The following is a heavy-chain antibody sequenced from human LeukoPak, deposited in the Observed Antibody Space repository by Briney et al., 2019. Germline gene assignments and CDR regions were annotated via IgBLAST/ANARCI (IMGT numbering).Heavy chain of an antibody. CDR1: GFTFSSYE. J-gene: IGHJ6*03. Sequence: GGSLRLSCAASGFTFSSYEMNWVRQAPGKGLEWVSYISSSGSTIYYADSVKGRFTISRDNAKNSLYLQMNSLRVEDTAVYYCARSTTHPYYNYMDVWGKGTTVTLSS. D-gene: IGHD4-17*01. CDR2: ISSSGSTI. V-gene: IGHV3-48*03. CDR3: ARSTTHPYYNYMDV.